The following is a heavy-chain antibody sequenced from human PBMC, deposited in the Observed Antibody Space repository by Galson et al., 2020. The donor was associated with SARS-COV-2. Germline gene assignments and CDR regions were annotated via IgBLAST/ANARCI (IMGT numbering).Heavy chain of an antibody. CDR3: ARDQLSQNYDILTGYYNGYYYYGMDV. D-gene: IGHD3-9*01. CDR1: GYTFTSYY. CDR2: INPSGGST. J-gene: IGHJ6*02. Sequence: ASVKVSCKASGYTFTSYYMHWVRQAPGQGLEWMGIINPSGGSTSYAQKFQGRVTMTRDTSTSTVYMELRSLRSEDTAVYYCARDQLSQNYDILTGYYNGYYYYGMDVWGQGTTVTVSS. V-gene: IGHV1-46*01.